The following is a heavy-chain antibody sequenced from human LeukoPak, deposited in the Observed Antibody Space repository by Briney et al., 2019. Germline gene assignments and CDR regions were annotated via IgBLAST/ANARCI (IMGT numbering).Heavy chain of an antibody. CDR2: ISGSGGST. D-gene: IGHD6-13*01. Sequence: PGGSLRLSCAASGFTVSSNYMSWVRQAPGKGLEWVSAISGSGGSTYYADSVKGRFTISRDNSKNTLYLQMNSLRAEDTAVYYCAKEGLYSSSWYRGAFDYWGQGTLVTVSS. CDR1: GFTVSSNY. J-gene: IGHJ4*02. V-gene: IGHV3-23*01. CDR3: AKEGLYSSSWYRGAFDY.